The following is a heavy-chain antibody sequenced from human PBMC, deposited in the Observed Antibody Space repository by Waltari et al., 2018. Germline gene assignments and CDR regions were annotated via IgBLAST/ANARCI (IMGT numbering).Heavy chain of an antibody. D-gene: IGHD3-9*01. CDR3: AREDDILTSAFDI. V-gene: IGHV4-59*01. CDR1: GGSISSYY. Sequence: QVQLQESGPGLVKPSETLSLTCTVSGGSISSYYWSWIRQPPGKGLEWIGYIYYSGSTNYNPSLKSRVTISVDTSKNQFSLKLSSVTAADTAVYYCAREDDILTSAFDIWGQGTMVTVSS. CDR2: IYYSGST. J-gene: IGHJ3*02.